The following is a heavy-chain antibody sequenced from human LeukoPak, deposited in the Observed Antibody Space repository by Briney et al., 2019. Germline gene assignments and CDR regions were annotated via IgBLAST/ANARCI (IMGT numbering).Heavy chain of an antibody. Sequence: GGSLRLSCAASRFIFDDYGMSWVRQAPGKGLEWVCGINWKGGSTGYADSVTGRFTISRDNAKNSLYLQMNSLRAEDTAFYYCARSNYYDSTGYPFDYWGQGTLVTVSS. D-gene: IGHD3-22*01. CDR3: ARSNYYDSTGYPFDY. CDR2: INWKGGST. V-gene: IGHV3-20*04. CDR1: RFIFDDYG. J-gene: IGHJ4*02.